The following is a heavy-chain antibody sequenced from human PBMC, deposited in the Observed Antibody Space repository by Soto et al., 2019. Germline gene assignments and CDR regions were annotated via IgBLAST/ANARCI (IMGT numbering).Heavy chain of an antibody. CDR1: GYTFTSYG. D-gene: IGHD3-22*01. Sequence: ASVKVSCKASGYTFTSYGISWVRQAPGQGLEWMGWISAYNGNTNYAQKLQGRVTMTTDTSTSTAYMELRSLRSDDTAVYYCARDADYYDSSGCFDYWGQGTLVTVSS. J-gene: IGHJ4*02. CDR3: ARDADYYDSSGCFDY. CDR2: ISAYNGNT. V-gene: IGHV1-18*04.